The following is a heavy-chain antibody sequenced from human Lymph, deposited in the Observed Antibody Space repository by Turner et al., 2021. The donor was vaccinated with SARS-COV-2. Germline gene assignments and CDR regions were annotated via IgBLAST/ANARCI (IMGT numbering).Heavy chain of an antibody. CDR2: ISYDGRNK. J-gene: IGHJ2*01. Sequence: QVQLGESGVGVVQPARSRRFACAASGFTFSSYAMHWVRQATGKGLEWLALISYDGRNKYYADSVKGRFTISRDNSKNTLYLKMNSLKAEDTAIYYCARDSGGSLDLWGRGTLVTVSS. CDR3: ARDSGGSLDL. CDR1: GFTFSSYA. V-gene: IGHV3-30*04.